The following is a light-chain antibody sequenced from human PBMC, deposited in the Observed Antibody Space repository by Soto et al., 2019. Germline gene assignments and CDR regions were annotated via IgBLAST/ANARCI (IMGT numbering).Light chain of an antibody. CDR1: QSISSW. J-gene: IGKJ1*01. CDR2: KAS. Sequence: DIQMTQSPSTLSASVGDRVTITCRASQSISSWLAWYQQKPGKAPKLLIYKASSLESGVPSRFSGSRSGTEFTLTISSMQPDDFATYYCQQYNSYRRTFGQGTKVVIK. CDR3: QQYNSYRRT. V-gene: IGKV1-5*03.